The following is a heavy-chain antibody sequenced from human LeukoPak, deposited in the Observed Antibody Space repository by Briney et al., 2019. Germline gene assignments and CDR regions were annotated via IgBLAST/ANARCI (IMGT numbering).Heavy chain of an antibody. Sequence: GGSLRLSCAASGFTCSSYWRHWVRHAPGKGLVWVSRINSDGSSTSYADSVKGRFTISRDNAKNTLYLQMNSLRAEDTAVYYCARDGEDYYDSSGYENFQHWGQGTLVTVFS. V-gene: IGHV3-74*01. CDR3: ARDGEDYYDSSGYENFQH. D-gene: IGHD3-22*01. J-gene: IGHJ1*01. CDR2: INSDGSST. CDR1: GFTCSSYW.